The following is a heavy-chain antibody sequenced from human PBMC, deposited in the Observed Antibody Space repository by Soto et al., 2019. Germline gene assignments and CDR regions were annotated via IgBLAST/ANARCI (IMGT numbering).Heavy chain of an antibody. J-gene: IGHJ6*02. CDR2: IYPGDSDT. CDR3: ARHFNSNYNVSHYYYYGMDV. D-gene: IGHD4-4*01. Sequence: PXESLRISRKGSGYSFTSYWIGWVRQMPGKGLEWMGIIYPGDSDTRYSPSFQGQVTISADKSISTAYLQWSSLKASDTAMYYCARHFNSNYNVSHYYYYGMDVWGQGTTVTVSS. CDR1: GYSFTSYW. V-gene: IGHV5-51*01.